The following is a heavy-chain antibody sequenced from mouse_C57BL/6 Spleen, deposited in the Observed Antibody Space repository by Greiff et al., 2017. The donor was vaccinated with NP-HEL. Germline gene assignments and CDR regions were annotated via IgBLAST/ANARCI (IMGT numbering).Heavy chain of an antibody. Sequence: EAGGGLVQPKGSLKLSCAASGFSFNTYAMNWVRQAPGKGLEWVARIRSKSNNYATYYADSVKDRFTNSRDDSESMLYLQMNNLKTEDTAMYYCVRGDGGMDYWGQGTSVTVSS. CDR3: VRGDGGMDY. CDR2: IRSKSNNYAT. CDR1: GFSFNTYA. D-gene: IGHD3-3*01. V-gene: IGHV10-1*01. J-gene: IGHJ4*01.